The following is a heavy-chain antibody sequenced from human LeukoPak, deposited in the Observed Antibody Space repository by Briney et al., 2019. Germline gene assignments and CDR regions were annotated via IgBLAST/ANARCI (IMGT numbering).Heavy chain of an antibody. CDR1: GGSISSSTYY. V-gene: IGHV4-39*01. Sequence: TSSETLSLTCTVSGGSISSSTYYWGWIRQPPGKGLEWIGSIYYSGSTYYNPSLKSRVTISVDTSKNQFSLKLSSVTAADTAVYYCARLICSTTSCHDYWGQGTLVTVSS. CDR2: IYYSGST. D-gene: IGHD2-2*01. J-gene: IGHJ4*02. CDR3: ARLICSTTSCHDY.